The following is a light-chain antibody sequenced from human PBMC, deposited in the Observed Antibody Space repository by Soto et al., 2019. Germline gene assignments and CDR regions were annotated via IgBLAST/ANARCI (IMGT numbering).Light chain of an antibody. CDR3: SSYTSSSTILL. J-gene: IGLJ2*01. CDR2: DVS. CDR1: SSDVGGYNY. Sequence: QSALTQPASVSGSPGQSITISCTGTSSDVGGYNYVSWYQQHPGKAPKLMIYDVSNRPSGVSNRFSGSKSGNTASLTISGLQAEDEADYYCSSYTSSSTILLFSAGTKHTAL. V-gene: IGLV2-14*01.